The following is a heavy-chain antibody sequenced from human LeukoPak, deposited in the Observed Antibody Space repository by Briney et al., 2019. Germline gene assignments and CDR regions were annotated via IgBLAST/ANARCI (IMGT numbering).Heavy chain of an antibody. D-gene: IGHD3-16*01. CDR3: AKRKGGLRDPDY. J-gene: IGHJ4*02. CDR2: ISGRGDRT. Sequence: GGSLRLSCVASGFTFSNYGMSWVRQAPGKGLEWVSAISGRGDRTYYADSVKGRFTISRDNSKSTLYLQMNSLRAEDTAVYYCAKRKGGLRDPDYWGQGTLVTVSS. CDR1: GFTFSNYG. V-gene: IGHV3-23*01.